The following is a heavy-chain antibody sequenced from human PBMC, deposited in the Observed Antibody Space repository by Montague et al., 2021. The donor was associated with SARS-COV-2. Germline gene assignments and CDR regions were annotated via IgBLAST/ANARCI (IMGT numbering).Heavy chain of an antibody. Sequence: SETRSLTCTVSGYSISSGYNWGWIRKFPGKGLEWIGSIYHSGTTYYNPSLKSRVTISVDTSKNQFSLKMYSVTAADTAQFYCARDRTFRDGYLDAFEIWGQGTMVSVSS. CDR1: GYSISSGYN. CDR2: IYHSGTT. V-gene: IGHV4-38-2*02. J-gene: IGHJ3*02. CDR3: ARDRTFRDGYLDAFEI. D-gene: IGHD5-24*01.